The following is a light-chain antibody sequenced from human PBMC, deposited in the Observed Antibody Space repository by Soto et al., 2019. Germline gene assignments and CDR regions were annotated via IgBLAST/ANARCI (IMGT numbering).Light chain of an antibody. CDR2: ENN. Sequence: QAVLTQPPSASGAPGQRVTISCSGSVSNIGRDPVNWYQQVPGTAPKLLIYENNHRPSGVPDRFSGSKSGTSASLVISGLQSEDEAEYFCAGWDGSLKGFVFGTGTKLTVL. CDR3: AGWDGSLKGFV. J-gene: IGLJ1*01. V-gene: IGLV1-44*01. CDR1: VSNIGRDP.